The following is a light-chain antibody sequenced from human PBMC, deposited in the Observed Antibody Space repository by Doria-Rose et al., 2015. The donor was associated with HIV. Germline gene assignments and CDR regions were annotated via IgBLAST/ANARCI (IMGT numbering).Light chain of an antibody. CDR1: STY. Sequence: STYLNCLPQEPGKAPKLLISAASRLQSGVPSRFSGSGSGTDFTLTISGLQPGDFATYYCQQTYSSPPWTFGQGTKVEMK. V-gene: IGKV1-39*01. CDR3: QQTYSSPPWT. J-gene: IGKJ1*01. CDR2: AAS.